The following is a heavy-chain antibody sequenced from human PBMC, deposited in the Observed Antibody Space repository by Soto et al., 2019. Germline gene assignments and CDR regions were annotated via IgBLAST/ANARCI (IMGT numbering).Heavy chain of an antibody. CDR3: PTHSPPVDY. CDR1: GYTFTSYA. J-gene: IGHJ4*02. D-gene: IGHD2-21*01. V-gene: IGHV1-18*01. CDR2: ISAYNGNT. Sequence: QVQLVQSGAEVKKPGASVKVSCKASGYTFTSYAISWVRQAPGQGLEWMGWISAYNGNTKYAQKLQGRVTMTTDTSTNTSYMNLNILRTDDTPVHYCPTHSPPVDYTGQGTLVTVSS.